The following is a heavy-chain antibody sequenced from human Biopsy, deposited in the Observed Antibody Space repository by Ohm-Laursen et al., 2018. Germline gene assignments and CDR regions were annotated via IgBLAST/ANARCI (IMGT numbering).Heavy chain of an antibody. D-gene: IGHD3-22*01. CDR2: IYSSGST. J-gene: IGHJ3*02. V-gene: IGHV4-59*12. CDR3: ARWTPEYDSSRYYLDAFDI. CDR1: GGSISSYY. Sequence: SEILSLTCTVSGGSISSYYWSWIRQPPGKGLEWIGYIYSSGSTNYNPSLKSRVTLSMDTSKRQFSLKLSFVTAADTAVYYCARWTPEYDSSRYYLDAFDIWGQGTKVTVSS.